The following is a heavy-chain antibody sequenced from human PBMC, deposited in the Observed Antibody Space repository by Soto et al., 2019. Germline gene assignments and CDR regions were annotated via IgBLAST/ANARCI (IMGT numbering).Heavy chain of an antibody. D-gene: IGHD4-17*01. J-gene: IGHJ4*02. CDR1: GFTLTIYA. CDR3: AKVRDYGGNPGDFDY. Sequence: GGSLRLSCAASGFTLTIYAMSWVRQAPGKGLEWVSAISGSGGSTYCADSVKGRFTISRDNSKNTLYLQMNSLRAEDTAVYYCAKVRDYGGNPGDFDYWGQGTLVTVSS. CDR2: ISGSGGST. V-gene: IGHV3-23*01.